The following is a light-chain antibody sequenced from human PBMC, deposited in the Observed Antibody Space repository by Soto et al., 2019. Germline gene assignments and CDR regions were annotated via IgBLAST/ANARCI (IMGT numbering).Light chain of an antibody. CDR3: CSYVGGYSYV. J-gene: IGLJ1*01. Sequence: QSALTQPRSVSGSPGQSVTISCTGTNSDVGTYNYVSWYQQHPGKAPKLIIYDVTKRPSGVPDRFSGSKSGNTASLIISGLQAEDEADYYCCSYVGGYSYVFGIGTKVTVL. CDR2: DVT. CDR1: NSDVGTYNY. V-gene: IGLV2-11*01.